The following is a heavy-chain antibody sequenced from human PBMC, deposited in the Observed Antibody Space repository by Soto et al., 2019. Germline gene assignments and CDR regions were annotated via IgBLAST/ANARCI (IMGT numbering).Heavy chain of an antibody. D-gene: IGHD5-18*01. CDR3: ASGIQLWLRRINNGYSG. V-gene: IGHV1-69*12. J-gene: IGHJ4*02. CDR2: IIPMFGTA. Sequence: QVKLVQSGAEVKKPESSVKVSCKAPGGTFSTYAISWVQQAPGQGLEWMGGIIPMFGTANYAQRFQDRVTITADESTNTVYMELSSLRSEDTAVYFCASGIQLWLRRINNGYSGWGQGTLVTVSS. CDR1: GGTFSTYA.